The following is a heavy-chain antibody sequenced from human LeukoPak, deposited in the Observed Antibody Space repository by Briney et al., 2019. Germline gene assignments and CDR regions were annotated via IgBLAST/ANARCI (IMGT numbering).Heavy chain of an antibody. V-gene: IGHV3-48*02. CDR3: ARSVRGVMGGYGLDV. J-gene: IGHJ6*02. CDR1: GFTFSSYS. D-gene: IGHD3-10*01. Sequence: PGGSLRLSCAASGFTFSSYSMNWVRQAPGKGLEWVSYISRGSSTIYYADSVKGRFTISRDNPENSLYLQMNSLRDEDTAVYYCARSVRGVMGGYGLDVWGQGTTVTVSS. CDR2: ISRGSSTI.